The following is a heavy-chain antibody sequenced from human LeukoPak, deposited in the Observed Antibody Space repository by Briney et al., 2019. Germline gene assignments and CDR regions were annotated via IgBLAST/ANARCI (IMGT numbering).Heavy chain of an antibody. CDR3: ARRSYGSGRRKNWFDP. V-gene: IGHV4-39*07. D-gene: IGHD3-10*01. CDR1: GGSISSSSYY. Sequence: PSETLSLTCTVSGGSISSSSYYWGWIRQPPGKGLEWIGSIYYSGSTNYNPSLKSRVTISVDTSKNQFSLKLSSVTAADTAVYYCARRSYGSGRRKNWFDPWGQGTLVTVSS. J-gene: IGHJ5*02. CDR2: IYYSGST.